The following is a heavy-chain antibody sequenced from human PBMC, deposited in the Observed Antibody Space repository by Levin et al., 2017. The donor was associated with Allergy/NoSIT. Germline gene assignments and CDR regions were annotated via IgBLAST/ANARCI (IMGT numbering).Heavy chain of an antibody. D-gene: IGHD3-3*01. CDR1: GFTFSSYA. CDR2: ISGSGGST. V-gene: IGHV3-23*01. CDR3: AKDPFEGGYDFWSGYYIDY. Sequence: SCAASGFTFSSYAMSWVRQAPGKGLEWVSAISGSGGSTYYADSVKGRFTISRDNSKNTLYLQMNSLRAEDTAVYYCAKDPFEGGYDFWSGYYIDYWGQGTLVTVSS. J-gene: IGHJ4*02.